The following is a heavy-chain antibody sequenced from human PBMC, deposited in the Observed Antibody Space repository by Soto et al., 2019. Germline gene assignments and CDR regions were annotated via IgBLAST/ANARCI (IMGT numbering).Heavy chain of an antibody. CDR2: IIPIFGTA. V-gene: IGHV1-69*13. CDR3: ARVLGYCSSTSCYTGYYYYGMDV. D-gene: IGHD2-2*02. CDR1: GGTFSSYA. Sequence: ASVKVSCKASGGTFSSYAISWVRQAPGQGLEWMGGIIPIFGTANYAQKFQGRVTITADESTSTAYMELSSLRSEDTAVYYCARVLGYCSSTSCYTGYYYYGMDVWGQGTTVTVSS. J-gene: IGHJ6*02.